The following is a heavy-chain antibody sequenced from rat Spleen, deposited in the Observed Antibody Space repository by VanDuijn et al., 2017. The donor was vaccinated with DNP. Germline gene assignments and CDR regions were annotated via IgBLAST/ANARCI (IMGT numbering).Heavy chain of an antibody. J-gene: IGHJ2*01. CDR3: AIQLGVFDY. D-gene: IGHD5-1*01. Sequence: EVLLQESGPGLVKPSQSLSLTCSVTGFSITNNFKWSWIRKFPGNKLEWMGYVTNAGSTHYNPSLKSRITITTDTSKNQFFLQVNSVITEGTSTYYCAIQLGVFDYWDQGVMVTVSS. V-gene: IGHV3-3*01. CDR1: GFSITNNFK. CDR2: VTNAGST.